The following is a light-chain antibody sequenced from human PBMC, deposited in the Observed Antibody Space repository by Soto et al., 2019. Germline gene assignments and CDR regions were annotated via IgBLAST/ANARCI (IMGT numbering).Light chain of an antibody. CDR1: QSISSY. V-gene: IGKV1-39*01. CDR3: QQSYSTPWT. CDR2: AAS. J-gene: IGKJ1*01. Sequence: IPTAQIPSPLFVYVRERVTIRFRASQSISSYLNWYQQKLGKAPKLLIYAASSLQSGVPSRFSGSGSGTDFTLTISSLQPEDFATYFCQQSYSTPWTFGQGTKVDIK.